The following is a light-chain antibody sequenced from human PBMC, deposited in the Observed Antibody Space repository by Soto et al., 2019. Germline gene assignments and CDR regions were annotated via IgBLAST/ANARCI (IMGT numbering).Light chain of an antibody. CDR3: AAWDVILNAVV. V-gene: IGLV1-44*01. CDR1: SSSFGRNT. Sequence: QSVLTQPPSASGTPGQRVTIFCSGSSSSFGRNTVNWYQHLPGTAPRLLIFNNNQWPSGVPDRFSGSKSGTSASLAISGLQSEDEADYYCAAWDVILNAVVFGGGTMLTVL. J-gene: IGLJ2*01. CDR2: NNN.